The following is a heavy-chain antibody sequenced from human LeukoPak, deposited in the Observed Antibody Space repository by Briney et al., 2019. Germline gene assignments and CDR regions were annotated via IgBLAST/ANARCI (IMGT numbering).Heavy chain of an antibody. V-gene: IGHV3-48*03. J-gene: IGHJ4*02. Sequence: PGGSLRLSCAASGFTFSSHDMNWVRQAPGKGLEWVSYISNSGSTISYADSVKGRFTISRDNAKNSLYLQMNSPRAEDTAVYYCARGGIADYWGQGTLVTASS. CDR1: GFTFSSHD. CDR3: ARGGIADY. CDR2: ISNSGSTI. D-gene: IGHD3-16*01.